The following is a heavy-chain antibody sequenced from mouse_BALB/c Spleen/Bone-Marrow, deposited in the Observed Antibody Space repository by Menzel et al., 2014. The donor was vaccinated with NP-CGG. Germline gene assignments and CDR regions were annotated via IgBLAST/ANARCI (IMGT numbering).Heavy chain of an antibody. CDR3: ARLGDGYYDALDY. J-gene: IGHJ4*01. Sequence: EVQLQQSGPELVKPGASVKVSCRASGYAFTNYNMYWVKQSHGKSLEWIGYIDLYNGGTSYNQKFKGKATLTVDKSSSTAYMHLNSLTSEDSAVYYCARLGDGYYDALDYWGQGTSVTVSS. V-gene: IGHV1S135*01. CDR2: IDLYNGGT. D-gene: IGHD2-3*01. CDR1: GYAFTNYN.